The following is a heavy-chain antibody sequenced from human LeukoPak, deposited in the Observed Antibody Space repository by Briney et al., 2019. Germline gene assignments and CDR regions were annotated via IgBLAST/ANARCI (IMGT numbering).Heavy chain of an antibody. J-gene: IGHJ5*02. D-gene: IGHD3-22*01. CDR1: GGTFSSYA. CDR2: ISAYNGNT. Sequence: ASVKVSCKASGGTFSSYAISWVRQAPGQGLEWMGWISAYNGNTNYAQKLQGRVTMTTDTSTSTAYIELRSLRSDDTAVYYCARDYYDSSGYPGWFDPWGQGTLVTVSS. V-gene: IGHV1-18*01. CDR3: ARDYYDSSGYPGWFDP.